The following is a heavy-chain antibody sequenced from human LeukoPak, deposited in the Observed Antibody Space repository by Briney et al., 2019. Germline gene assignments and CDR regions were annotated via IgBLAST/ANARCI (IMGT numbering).Heavy chain of an antibody. CDR3: ARMWNGLAPPVN. J-gene: IGHJ4*02. Sequence: GGSLRLSCAASGFTFSSHSMDWVRQAPGKGLEWVSSITSDNYIYYADSVKGRFTISRDNAKNSLYLQMNSLRAEDTAVYYCARMWNGLAPPVNWGQGTLVTVSS. V-gene: IGHV3-21*04. D-gene: IGHD1-1*01. CDR2: ITSDNYI. CDR1: GFTFSSHS.